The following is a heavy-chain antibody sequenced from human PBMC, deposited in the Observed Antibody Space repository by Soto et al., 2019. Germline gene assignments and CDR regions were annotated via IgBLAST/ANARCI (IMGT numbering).Heavy chain of an antibody. CDR3: ARAYEGDYFDY. Sequence: QVQLVESGGGVVQPGRSLRLSCAASGFTFSSYAMLWVRQAPGKGLEWVAVISYDGSNKYYADSVKGRFTISRDNSKNTLYLQMNSLRAEDTAVYYCARAYEGDYFDYWGQGTLVTVSS. CDR2: ISYDGSNK. CDR1: GFTFSSYA. J-gene: IGHJ4*02. D-gene: IGHD3-16*01. V-gene: IGHV3-30-3*01.